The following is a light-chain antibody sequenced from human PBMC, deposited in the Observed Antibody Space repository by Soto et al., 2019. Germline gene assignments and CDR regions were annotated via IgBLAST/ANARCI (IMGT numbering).Light chain of an antibody. V-gene: IGKV3-20*01. CDR2: GTS. CDR3: QQYGSSLYT. Sequence: ENVLTQSPGTLSLSPGERASLSCRASQSVDSNYLAWYQQKPGQAPRLLIYGTSTRATGIPDRFSGSGSGTDFTLTINRLEPEDFAVCYCQQYGSSLYTFGQGTKLEIK. J-gene: IGKJ2*01. CDR1: QSVDSNY.